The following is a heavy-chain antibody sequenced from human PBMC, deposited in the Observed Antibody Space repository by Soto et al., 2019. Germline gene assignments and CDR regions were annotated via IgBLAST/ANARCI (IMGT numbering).Heavy chain of an antibody. D-gene: IGHD6-19*01. V-gene: IGHV1-3*01. CDR3: ARAGSGWSVDY. CDR1: GYTFISYA. CDR2: INVGNGNR. J-gene: IGHJ4*02. Sequence: ASVKVSCKASGYTFISYAIHWVRQAPGQRLEWMGWINVGNGNRKYSQKLQDRVTITRDTSASTAYMELSSLRSDDTAVYYCARAGSGWSVDYWGQGSLVTVSS.